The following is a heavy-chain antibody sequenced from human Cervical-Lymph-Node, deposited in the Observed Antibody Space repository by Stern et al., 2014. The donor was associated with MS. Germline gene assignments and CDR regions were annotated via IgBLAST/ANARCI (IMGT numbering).Heavy chain of an antibody. Sequence: ESGPTLVKPTQTLTLTCTFSGFSLSTSGVGVGWIRQPPGKALEWLALIYWDDDKRYSPSLESRLTITKVTSKNLVFLTMTNMDPVDTATYYCAHLTTATALDYWGQGTLVTVSS. CDR3: AHLTTATALDY. J-gene: IGHJ4*02. D-gene: IGHD1-1*01. CDR2: IYWDDDK. CDR1: GFSLSTSGVG. V-gene: IGHV2-5*02.